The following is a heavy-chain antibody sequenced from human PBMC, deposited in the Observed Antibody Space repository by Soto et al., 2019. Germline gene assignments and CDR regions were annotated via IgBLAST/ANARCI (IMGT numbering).Heavy chain of an antibody. J-gene: IGHJ3*02. CDR1: GFTFSSYA. CDR3: AKDWDVVVPAAIGAFDI. CDR2: ISGSGGST. Sequence: PGGSLRLACAASGFTFSSYAISWVRQAPGKGLEWVSAISGSGGSTYYADSVKGRFTISRDNSKNTLYLQMNSLRAEDTAVYYCAKDWDVVVPAAIGAFDIWGQGTMVT. D-gene: IGHD2-2*01. V-gene: IGHV3-23*01.